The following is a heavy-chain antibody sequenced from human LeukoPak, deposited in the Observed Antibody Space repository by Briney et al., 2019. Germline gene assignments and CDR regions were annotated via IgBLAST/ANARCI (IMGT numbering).Heavy chain of an antibody. CDR2: INHSGST. Sequence: PGGSLTLSCAASGFTFSSYEMNWVRQAPGKGLEWIGEINHSGSTNYNPSLKSRVTISINTSKNQFSLKLSSVTAEDTAVYYCARGMAFVDWGQGTLVTVSS. D-gene: IGHD2-21*01. J-gene: IGHJ4*02. CDR3: ARGMAFVD. CDR1: GFTFSSYE. V-gene: IGHV4-34*01.